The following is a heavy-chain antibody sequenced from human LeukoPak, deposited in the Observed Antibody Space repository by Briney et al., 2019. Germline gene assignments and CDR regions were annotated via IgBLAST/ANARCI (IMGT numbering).Heavy chain of an antibody. V-gene: IGHV1-18*01. CDR3: ARDKGPSYSGYDGFDFSY. CDR2: ISAYNGNT. Sequence: ASVKVSCKASGYTFTSYGISWVRQAPGQGLEWMGWISAYNGNTNYAQKLQGRVTMTTDTSTSTAYMELRSLRSDDTAVYYCARDKGPSYSGYDGFDFSYWGQGTLVTVSS. CDR1: GYTFTSYG. J-gene: IGHJ4*02. D-gene: IGHD5-12*01.